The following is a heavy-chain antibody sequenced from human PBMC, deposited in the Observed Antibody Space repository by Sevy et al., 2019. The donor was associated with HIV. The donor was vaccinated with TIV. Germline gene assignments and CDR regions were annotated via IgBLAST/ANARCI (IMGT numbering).Heavy chain of an antibody. D-gene: IGHD3-22*01. J-gene: IGHJ4*02. CDR3: ARDSEGSGHYYLDYFDY. V-gene: IGHV1-18*01. Sequence: ASVKVSCKASGYIFTNYPICWVRQASGQGLEWMGCIRTSNRETKYTQKLQGRAIMTTDTSTSTVYMDLRNLRSDDTAVYYCARDSEGSGHYYLDYFDYWGQGTLVTVSS. CDR2: IRTSNRET. CDR1: GYIFTNYP.